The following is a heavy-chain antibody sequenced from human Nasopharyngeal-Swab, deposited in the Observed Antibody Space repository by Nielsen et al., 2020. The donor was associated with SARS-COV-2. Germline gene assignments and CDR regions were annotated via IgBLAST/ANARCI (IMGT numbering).Heavy chain of an antibody. Sequence: LKISCAASGFTFSSYSMNWARQAPGKGLEWVSYISSSSSTIYYADSVKGRFTISRDNAKNSLYLQMNSLRDEDTAVYYCARVVDFSWGQGTLVTVSS. CDR3: ARVVDFS. V-gene: IGHV3-48*02. CDR2: ISSSSSTI. J-gene: IGHJ4*02. CDR1: GFTFSSYS. D-gene: IGHD2/OR15-2a*01.